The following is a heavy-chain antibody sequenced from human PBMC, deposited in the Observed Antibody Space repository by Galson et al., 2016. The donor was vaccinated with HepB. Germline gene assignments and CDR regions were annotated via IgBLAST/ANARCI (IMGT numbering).Heavy chain of an antibody. CDR2: ISKDGDVT. CDR1: GFNFADYS. Sequence: SLRLSCAASGFNFADYSLHWVRQAPGKGLEWISLISKDGDVTFYAYSVKGRFTFSRNKTKDSMYLQLHSLRTDDTALYYCAKATITTGGFDSWGQGTLVTVSS. D-gene: IGHD4-11*01. V-gene: IGHV3-43*01. J-gene: IGHJ4*02. CDR3: AKATITTGGFDS.